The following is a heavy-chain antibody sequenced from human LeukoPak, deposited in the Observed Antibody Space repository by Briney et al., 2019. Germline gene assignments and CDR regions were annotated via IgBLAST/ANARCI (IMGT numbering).Heavy chain of an antibody. CDR1: GGSFSGYY. CDR2: IHRSGST. D-gene: IGHD2-21*02. CDR3: ARFLAYCGGDCSNWYFDL. J-gene: IGHJ2*01. Sequence: SETLSLTCAVYGGSFSGYYWNWIRQPPGKGLEWIGEIHRSGSTNYNPSLKSRVSISVDTSKNQFSLKLSSVTAADTAVYYCARFLAYCGGDCSNWYFDLWGRGTLVTVSS. V-gene: IGHV4-34*01.